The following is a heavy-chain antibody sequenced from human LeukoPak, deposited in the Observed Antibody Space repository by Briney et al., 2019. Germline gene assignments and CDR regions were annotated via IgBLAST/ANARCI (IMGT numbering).Heavy chain of an antibody. CDR3: ARNPAYCTSTSCYNDY. J-gene: IGHJ4*02. V-gene: IGHV1-2*02. CDR2: INPNSGAT. CDR1: GYTFTIYY. Sequence: ASVKVSCKTSGYTFTIYYMHWVRQAPGQGLEWMGWINPNSGATTYAQRFQGRVTMTRDTSFSTAYMELSRLRSDDTAVYYCARNPAYCTSTSCYNDYWGQGTLVTVSS. D-gene: IGHD2-2*02.